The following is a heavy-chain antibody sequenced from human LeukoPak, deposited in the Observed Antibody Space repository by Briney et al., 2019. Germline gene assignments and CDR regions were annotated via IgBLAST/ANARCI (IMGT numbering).Heavy chain of an antibody. CDR1: GFTFSSYA. Sequence: GGSLRLSCAASGFTFSSYAMHWVRQAPGKGLEWVAVISYDGSNKYYADSVKGRFTISRDNSKNTLYLQMNSLRAEDTAVYYCARDLKKYSSGWSGGFDYWGQGTLVTVSS. V-gene: IGHV3-30*04. J-gene: IGHJ4*02. CDR3: ARDLKKYSSGWSGGFDY. D-gene: IGHD6-19*01. CDR2: ISYDGSNK.